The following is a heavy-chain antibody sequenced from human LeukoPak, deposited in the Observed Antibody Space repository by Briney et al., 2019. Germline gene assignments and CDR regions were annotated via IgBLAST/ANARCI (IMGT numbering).Heavy chain of an antibody. CDR3: AKDSGSGSYYWGYGSFDY. J-gene: IGHJ4*02. D-gene: IGHD3-10*01. CDR2: ISWNSGSI. Sequence: GGSLRLSCAASGFTFSSYAMSWVRQAPGKGLEWVSGISWNSGSIGYADSVKGRFTISRDNAKNSLYLQMNSLRAEDMALYYCAKDSGSGSYYWGYGSFDYWGQGTLVTVSS. CDR1: GFTFSSYA. V-gene: IGHV3-9*03.